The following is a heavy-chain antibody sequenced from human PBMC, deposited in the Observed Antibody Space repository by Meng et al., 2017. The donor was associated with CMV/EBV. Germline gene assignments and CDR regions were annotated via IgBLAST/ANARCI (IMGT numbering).Heavy chain of an antibody. D-gene: IGHD4-17*01. Sequence: GGSLRLSCAASGFTFSSYEMNWVRQAPGKGLEWVSYISSSGGTIYYADSVKGRFTISRDNAKNSLYLQMNSLRAEDTAVYYCARDNAYGDGFDYWGQGTLVTVSS. J-gene: IGHJ4*02. CDR1: GFTFSSYE. CDR3: ARDNAYGDGFDY. V-gene: IGHV3-48*03. CDR2: ISSSGGTI.